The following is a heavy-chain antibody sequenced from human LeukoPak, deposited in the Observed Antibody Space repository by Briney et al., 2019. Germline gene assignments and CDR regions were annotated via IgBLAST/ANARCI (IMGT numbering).Heavy chain of an antibody. J-gene: IGHJ4*02. CDR1: GGTFSSYA. CDR3: AREIKFSSGCFDY. CDR2: IIPIFGTA. D-gene: IGHD6-19*01. V-gene: IGHV1-69*13. Sequence: SVKVSCKASGGTFSSYAISWVRQAPGQGLEWMGGIIPIFGTANYAQKFQGRVTITADESTSTAYMELSSLRSEDTAVYYCAREIKFSSGCFDYWGQGTLVTVSS.